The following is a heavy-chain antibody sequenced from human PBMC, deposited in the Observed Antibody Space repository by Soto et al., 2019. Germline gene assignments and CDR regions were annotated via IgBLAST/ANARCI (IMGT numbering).Heavy chain of an antibody. CDR1: GDSISSYY. V-gene: IGHV4-59*04. CDR2: VFYTGFT. Sequence: PSETLSLTCSVSGDSISSYYWSWIRQPPGKGLEWIGSVFYTGFTSYNPSLESRVSVSVDTSKNQFSLKVSGVSAADTAVYYCATSQKGYNWNYFDHWGQGALVTSPQ. J-gene: IGHJ4*02. CDR3: ATSQKGYNWNYFDH. D-gene: IGHD1-20*01.